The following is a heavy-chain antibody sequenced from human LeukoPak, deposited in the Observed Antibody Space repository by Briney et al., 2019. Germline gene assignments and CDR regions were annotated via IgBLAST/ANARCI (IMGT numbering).Heavy chain of an antibody. Sequence: GGSLRLSCAASGFTFSSYAMSWVRQAPGKGLEWVSAISGSGGSTYYADSVKGRFTISRDNSKNTLYLQMNSLRAEDTAVYYCAKDLTMIVVVITTASNDYWGQGTLVTVSS. CDR1: GFTFSSYA. J-gene: IGHJ4*02. CDR3: AKDLTMIVVVITTASNDY. V-gene: IGHV3-23*01. D-gene: IGHD3-22*01. CDR2: ISGSGGST.